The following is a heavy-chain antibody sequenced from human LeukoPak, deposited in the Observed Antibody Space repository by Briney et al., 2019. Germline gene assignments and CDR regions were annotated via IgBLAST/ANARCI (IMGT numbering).Heavy chain of an antibody. V-gene: IGHV3-23*01. CDR1: GFTFSSYA. D-gene: IGHD6-25*01. Sequence: GGSLRLSCTASGFTFSSYAMTWVRQAPGKGLEWVSAISGSGGSRYYTDSGSGARTYYADSVKGRFTISRDNSKSTLHLQMSSLRAEDTAVYYCAKGYSSAWCVPDYWGQGILVTVSS. CDR2: ISGSGGSRYYTDSGSGART. CDR3: AKGYSSAWCVPDY. J-gene: IGHJ4*02.